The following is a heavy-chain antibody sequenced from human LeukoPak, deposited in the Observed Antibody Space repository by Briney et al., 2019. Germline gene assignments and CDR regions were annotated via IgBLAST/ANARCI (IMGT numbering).Heavy chain of an antibody. D-gene: IGHD2/OR15-2a*01. CDR1: GFTFSSYS. Sequence: GGSLRLSCAASGFTFSSYSMNWVRQAPGKGLEWVSSISSSSSYIYYADSVKGRFTISRDNAKNSLYLQMNSPRAEDTAVYYCAKSTTAAGKRYFDYWGQGTLVTVSS. CDR2: ISSSSSYI. V-gene: IGHV3-21*01. J-gene: IGHJ4*02. CDR3: AKSTTAAGKRYFDY.